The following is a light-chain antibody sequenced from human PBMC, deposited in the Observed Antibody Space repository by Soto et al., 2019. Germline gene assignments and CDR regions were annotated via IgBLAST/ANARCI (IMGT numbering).Light chain of an antibody. CDR1: QSVSSSS. Sequence: EIVLTQSPGTLSLSPGERATLSCRASQSVSSSSLAWYQQKPGQAPRLLIYAASNRASGIPGRFSGSGSGTDFTLTICSLEPEDFAVYYCQQYVGSPPMYTFGQGTKLEIK. J-gene: IGKJ2*01. V-gene: IGKV3-20*01. CDR2: AAS. CDR3: QQYVGSPPMYT.